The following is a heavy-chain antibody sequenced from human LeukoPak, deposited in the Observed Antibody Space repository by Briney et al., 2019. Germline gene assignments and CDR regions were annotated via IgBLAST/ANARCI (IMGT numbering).Heavy chain of an antibody. V-gene: IGHV1-2*04. Sequence: ASVKASCKASGYTFTGYYMHWVRQAPGQGLEWMGWINPNSGGTNYAQKFQGWVTMTRDTSISTAYMELSRLRSDDTAVYYCARGVAVAPLGHGMDVWGQGTTVTVSS. CDR1: GYTFTGYY. CDR3: ARGVAVAPLGHGMDV. CDR2: INPNSGGT. J-gene: IGHJ6*02. D-gene: IGHD4-23*01.